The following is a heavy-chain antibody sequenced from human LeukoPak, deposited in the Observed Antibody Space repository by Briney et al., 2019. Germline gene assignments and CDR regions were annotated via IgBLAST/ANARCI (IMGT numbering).Heavy chain of an antibody. CDR2: IKQDGSEK. J-gene: IGHJ3*02. D-gene: IGHD1-26*01. V-gene: IGHV3-7*01. Sequence: PGGSLRLSCAASGFTFSSYWMSWVRQAPGKGLEWVANIKQDGSEKYYVDSVKGRSTISRDNAKNSLYLQMNSLRVEDTAVYYCVREGQVGSAIYDVFDIWGQGTMVTVSS. CDR3: VREGQVGSAIYDVFDI. CDR1: GFTFSSYW.